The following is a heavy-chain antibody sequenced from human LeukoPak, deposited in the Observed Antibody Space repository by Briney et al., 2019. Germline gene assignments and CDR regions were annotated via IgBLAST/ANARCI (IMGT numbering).Heavy chain of an antibody. J-gene: IGHJ6*02. CDR2: IKSKTDGGTT. Sequence: PGGSLRLSCAASGFTFSNAWMSWVRQAPGKGLEWVGRIKSKTDGGTTDYAAPVKGRLTISRDDSKNTLYLQMNSLKTEDTAVYYCTTDPGFGYGDYGYYYYGMDVWGQGTTVTVSS. CDR1: GFTFSNAW. V-gene: IGHV3-15*01. D-gene: IGHD4-17*01. CDR3: TTDPGFGYGDYGYYYYGMDV.